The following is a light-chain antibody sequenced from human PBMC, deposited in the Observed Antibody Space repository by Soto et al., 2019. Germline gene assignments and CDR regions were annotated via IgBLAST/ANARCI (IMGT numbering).Light chain of an antibody. Sequence: EIVLTQSPGTLSLSPGGRATLSCRASQSVARDFLAWYQQKPGQAPKFLIYGASTRATGIPDRFSGSGSGTDFTLTISRLEPEDFAVYYCHQYAASPRTFGQGTKVEFK. CDR2: GAS. CDR3: HQYAASPRT. J-gene: IGKJ1*01. V-gene: IGKV3-20*01. CDR1: QSVARDF.